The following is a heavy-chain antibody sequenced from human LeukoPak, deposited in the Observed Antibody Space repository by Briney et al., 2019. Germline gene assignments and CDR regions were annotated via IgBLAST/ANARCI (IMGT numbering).Heavy chain of an antibody. V-gene: IGHV3-74*01. CDR2: INSDGSIT. D-gene: IGHD1-1*01. CDR3: ARDYNWNPPDY. J-gene: IGHJ4*02. CDR1: GFTFSSHW. Sequence: PGGSLRLSCAASGFTFSSHWMHWVRHAPGKGLVCVSRINSDGSITTYADSAQGRFTISIDNAKNTLYLQMNSLRVEDTAVYYCARDYNWNPPDYWGQGTLVTVSS.